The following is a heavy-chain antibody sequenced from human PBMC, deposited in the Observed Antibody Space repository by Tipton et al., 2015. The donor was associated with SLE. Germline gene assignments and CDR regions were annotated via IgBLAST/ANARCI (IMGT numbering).Heavy chain of an antibody. D-gene: IGHD4-23*01. CDR3: ASALLVSLDY. Sequence: SLRLSCAASGFTFSIYAMHWVRQAPGKGLEWVAVISYDGSNKYYADSVKGRFTISRDNSKNTPYLQMNSLRAEDTAVYYCASALLVSLDYWGQGTLVTVSS. CDR2: ISYDGSNK. J-gene: IGHJ4*02. CDR1: GFTFSIYA. V-gene: IGHV3-30*04.